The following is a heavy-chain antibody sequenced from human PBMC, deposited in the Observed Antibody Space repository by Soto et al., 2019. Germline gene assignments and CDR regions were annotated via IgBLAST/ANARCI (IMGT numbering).Heavy chain of an antibody. CDR2: IDTSEST. V-gene: IGHV4-4*07. Sequence: LSLTCTVSGGSICNYYCNWIRQPAGKGLEWIGRIDTSESTNYNPSLKSRVTMSVDTSKQEFSLKLSSVTAADTALYYCARGGQDFWSGPFDYWGRGALVTVSS. CDR1: GGSICNYY. D-gene: IGHD3-3*01. J-gene: IGHJ4*02. CDR3: ARGGQDFWSGPFDY.